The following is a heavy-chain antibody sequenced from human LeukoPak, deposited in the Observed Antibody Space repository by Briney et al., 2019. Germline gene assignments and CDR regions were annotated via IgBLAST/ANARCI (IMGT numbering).Heavy chain of an antibody. J-gene: IGHJ4*02. D-gene: IGHD6-13*01. Sequence: ASVKVSCKASGYTFTSYDINWVRQATGQGLEWMGWMNPNSGNTGYAQKFQGRVTMTRDMSTSTVYMELSSLRSEDTAVYYCAREMGPYSSSWYYFDYWGQGTLVTVSS. V-gene: IGHV1-8*02. CDR3: AREMGPYSSSWYYFDY. CDR2: MNPNSGNT. CDR1: GYTFTSYD.